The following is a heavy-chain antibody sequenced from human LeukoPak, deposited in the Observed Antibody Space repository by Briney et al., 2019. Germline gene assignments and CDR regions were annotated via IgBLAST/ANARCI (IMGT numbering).Heavy chain of an antibody. V-gene: IGHV3-23*01. CDR2: ISGSGGIT. Sequence: GGSLRLSCAASGFTYSSYAMSWVRQAPGKGLEWVSAISGSGGITYYADSVKGRFTISRDNSKNTLYLQMNSLRAEDTAVYYCAKAGGTDFYYYMDVWGKGTTVTVSS. CDR3: AKAGGTDFYYYMDV. D-gene: IGHD2-15*01. J-gene: IGHJ6*03. CDR1: GFTYSSYA.